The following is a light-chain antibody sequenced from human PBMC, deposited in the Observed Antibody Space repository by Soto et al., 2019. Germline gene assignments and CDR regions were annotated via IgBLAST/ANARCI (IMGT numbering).Light chain of an antibody. J-gene: IGKJ4*01. CDR1: QSVSSRS. V-gene: IGKV3-11*01. CDR3: QQLAT. Sequence: IVLTQSPGTLSFSXGERATLWCRVRQSVSSRSLAWYKQKPGQXPRLLIYDAYNRATGIPARFSGSGSGKDFTLTISSLEPEDFAVYYCQQLATFGGGTKVDIK. CDR2: DAY.